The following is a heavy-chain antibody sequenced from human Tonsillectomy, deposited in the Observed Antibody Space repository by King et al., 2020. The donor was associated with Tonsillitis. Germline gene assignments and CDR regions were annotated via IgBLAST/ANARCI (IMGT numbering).Heavy chain of an antibody. Sequence: VQLVESGGGLEQPGRSLRLSCTASGFTFGDYAMSWVRQAPGKGLEWVGFIRSKAYGGTTEYAASVKGRFTISRDDSKSIAYLQMNSLKTEDTAVYYCSREIMDCSGGSCYSPTFDYWGQGTLATVSS. J-gene: IGHJ4*02. CDR1: GFTFGDYA. V-gene: IGHV3-49*04. CDR3: SREIMDCSGGSCYSPTFDY. D-gene: IGHD2-15*01. CDR2: IRSKAYGGTT.